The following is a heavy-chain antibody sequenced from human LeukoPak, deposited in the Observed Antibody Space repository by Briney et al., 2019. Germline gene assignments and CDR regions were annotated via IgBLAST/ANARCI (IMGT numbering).Heavy chain of an antibody. V-gene: IGHV3-7*01. CDR1: GFTFSSHW. J-gene: IGHJ4*02. CDR3: ARDLSGIAGYTYGRGIDY. Sequence: GGSLRLSCAASGFTFSSHWMSWVRQAPGKGLEWVANIKKDGSEKYYVDAVKGRFTISRDNAKTSLYLQMNSPRAEDTAVYYCARDLSGIAGYTYGRGIDYWGQGTLVTVSS. D-gene: IGHD5-18*01. CDR2: IKKDGSEK.